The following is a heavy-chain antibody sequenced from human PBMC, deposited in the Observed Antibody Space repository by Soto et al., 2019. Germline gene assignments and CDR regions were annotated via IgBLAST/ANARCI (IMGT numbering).Heavy chain of an antibody. V-gene: IGHV3-7*04. Sequence: GGSLRLSCVVSGSSLSGYWMSWVRQAPGKGLEWVANINEDGTTTYYVDSVKGRFTISRDNAKNSLYLQMNSLRVEDTAVYYCVRDYFGPGPYWGQGTLVTVSS. D-gene: IGHD3-10*01. CDR1: GSSLSGYW. J-gene: IGHJ4*01. CDR2: INEDGTTT. CDR3: VRDYFGPGPY.